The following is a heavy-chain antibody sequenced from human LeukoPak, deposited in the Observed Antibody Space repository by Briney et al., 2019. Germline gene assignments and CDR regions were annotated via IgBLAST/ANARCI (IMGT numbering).Heavy chain of an antibody. Sequence: PGGSLRLSCAASGFTFSSYSMNWVRQAPGKGLEWVSGISPSGGGTYYADSVKGRFTIFRDDSKNTLYLQMNALRPEDTAVYYCVKSSSGYSHFGDHWGRGTLVTVSS. CDR1: GFTFSSYS. CDR2: ISPSGGGT. J-gene: IGHJ4*02. CDR3: VKSSSGYSHFGDH. V-gene: IGHV3-23*01. D-gene: IGHD3-22*01.